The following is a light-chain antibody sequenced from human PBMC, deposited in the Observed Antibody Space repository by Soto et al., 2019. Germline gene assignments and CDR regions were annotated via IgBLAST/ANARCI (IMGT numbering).Light chain of an antibody. CDR1: QSISSAY. CDR3: QPYGSSSTWT. Sequence: EIVLTQSPGTLSLSPRERATLSCRASQSISSAYLAWYQHKPGQPPTLLIYGASSRVTGIPDRFSGSGSGTDFTLTFSRLEPEDFAVYYCQPYGSSSTWTFGQGTKVEIK. J-gene: IGKJ1*01. CDR2: GAS. V-gene: IGKV3-20*01.